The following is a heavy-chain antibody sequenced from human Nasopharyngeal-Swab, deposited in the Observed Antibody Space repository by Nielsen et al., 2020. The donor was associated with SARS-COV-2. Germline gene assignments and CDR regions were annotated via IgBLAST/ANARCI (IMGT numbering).Heavy chain of an antibody. CDR3: ARSADIVLMVYAIPRGPFDY. CDR1: GFTFSSYW. V-gene: IGHV3-7*01. J-gene: IGHJ4*02. D-gene: IGHD2-8*01. Sequence: GGSLRLSCAASGFTFSSYWMTWVRQAPGKGLEWVANIKQDGSEKNYVDSVKGRFTISRDNAKNSLFLQMNILRAEDTAVYYCARSADIVLMVYAIPRGPFDYWGQGTLVTVSS. CDR2: IKQDGSEK.